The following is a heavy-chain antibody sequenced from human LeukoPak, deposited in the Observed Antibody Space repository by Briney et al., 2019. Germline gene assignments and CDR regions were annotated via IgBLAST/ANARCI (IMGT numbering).Heavy chain of an antibody. J-gene: IGHJ4*02. CDR2: ISYDGSNE. D-gene: IGHD2-2*01. CDR3: ARHFCSSTSCSN. V-gene: IGHV3-30*04. Sequence: GGSLRLSCAASGFTFSSYVMHWVRQAPGKGLEGVAIISYDGSNEYYADSVKGRFTISRDNSKNTLYLQMNSLRAEDTAVYHCARHFCSSTSCSNWGQGTLVTVS. CDR1: GFTFSSYV.